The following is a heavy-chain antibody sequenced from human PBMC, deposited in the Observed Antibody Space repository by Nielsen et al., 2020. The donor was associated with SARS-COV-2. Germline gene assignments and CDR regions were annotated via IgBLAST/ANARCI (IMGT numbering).Heavy chain of an antibody. D-gene: IGHD3-22*01. CDR3: ARDSSGTYRRVDY. CDR2: INPTNGGT. V-gene: IGHV1-46*01. J-gene: IGHJ4*02. Sequence: ASVKVSCKASGYTFTNYYMHWVRQAPGQGLEWMGLINPTNGGTTYAQKFQGRVTMTRDTSTSTVYMELSSLRSDDTAVYYCARDSSGTYRRVDYWGQGTLVTVSS. CDR1: GYTFTNYY.